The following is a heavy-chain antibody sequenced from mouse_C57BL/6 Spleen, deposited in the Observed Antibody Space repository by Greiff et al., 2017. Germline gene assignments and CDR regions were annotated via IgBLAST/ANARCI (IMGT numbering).Heavy chain of an antibody. CDR1: GYSFTDYN. CDR2: INPNYGTT. V-gene: IGHV1-39*01. Sequence: VQLQQSGPELVKPGASVKISCKASGYSFTDYNMNWVKQSNGKSLEWIGVINPNYGTTSSNQKFKGKATLTVDKSSSTAYMQLNSLTSEDSAVYYCARGAFNTATHWYFDVWGTGTTVTVSS. CDR3: ARGAFNTATHWYFDV. J-gene: IGHJ1*03. D-gene: IGHD6-1*01.